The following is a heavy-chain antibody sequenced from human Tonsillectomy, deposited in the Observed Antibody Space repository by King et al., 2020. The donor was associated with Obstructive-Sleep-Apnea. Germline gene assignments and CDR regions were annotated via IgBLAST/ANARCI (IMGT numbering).Heavy chain of an antibody. Sequence: QLQESGPGLVKPSETLSLTCTVSGGSISGSSFYWGWIRQPPGKGLEWIGNIYYGGSTYYNPSLKSRLTISVDTSKNQFSLSLNSVTAADTAVYYCARESMSYWYFDLWGRGTLVTVSS. CDR2: IYYGGST. J-gene: IGHJ2*01. CDR3: ARESMSYWYFDL. V-gene: IGHV4-39*07. CDR1: GGSISGSSFY.